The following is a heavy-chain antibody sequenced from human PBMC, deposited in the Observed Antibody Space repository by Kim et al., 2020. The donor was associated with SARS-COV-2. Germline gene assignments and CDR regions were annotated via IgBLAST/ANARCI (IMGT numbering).Heavy chain of an antibody. J-gene: IGHJ6*02. V-gene: IGHV3-30*01. Sequence: KGRITIPRDNSKNTLYLQMNSLRAEDTAGYYCARDSYSSSSDYFYYGMDVWGQGTTVTVSS. CDR3: ARDSYSSSSDYFYYGMDV. D-gene: IGHD6-6*01.